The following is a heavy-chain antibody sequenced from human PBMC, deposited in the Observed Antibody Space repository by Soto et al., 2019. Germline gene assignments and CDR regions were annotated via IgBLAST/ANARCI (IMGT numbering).Heavy chain of an antibody. CDR3: ARVRGDIVVVPAATPYYYYGMDV. CDR2: ISAYNGNT. J-gene: IGHJ6*02. V-gene: IGHV1-18*01. CDR1: GYTFTSYG. Sequence: QVQLVQSGAEVKKPGASVKVSCKASGYTFTSYGISWVRQAPGQGLEWMGWISAYNGNTNYAQKLQGRVTMTTGTSTSTAYMELRSMRSDDTALYYCARVRGDIVVVPAATPYYYYGMDVWCQGTTVTVSS. D-gene: IGHD2-2*01.